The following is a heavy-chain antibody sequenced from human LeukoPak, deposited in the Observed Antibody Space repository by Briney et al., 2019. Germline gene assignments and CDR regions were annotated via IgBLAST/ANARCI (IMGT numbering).Heavy chain of an antibody. CDR3: AKETAMVYASPGAFDI. CDR2: ISGSGGST. D-gene: IGHD2-8*01. J-gene: IGHJ3*02. Sequence: PGGSLRLSCAASGLTFSSYAMSWVRQAPGKGLEWVSAISGSGGSTYYADSVKGRFTISRDNSKNTLYLQMNSLRDEDTAVYYCAKETAMVYASPGAFDIWGQGTMVTVSS. V-gene: IGHV3-23*01. CDR1: GLTFSSYA.